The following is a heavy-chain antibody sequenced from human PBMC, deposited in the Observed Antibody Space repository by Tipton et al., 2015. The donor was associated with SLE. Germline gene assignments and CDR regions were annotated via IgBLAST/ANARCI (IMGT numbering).Heavy chain of an antibody. CDR3: AGSWAGSACDI. CDR2: TYHSGMT. Sequence: TLSLTCTVSGGSISNYYCHWIRQSPGKGLEWIGYTYHSGMTHYNPSLKSRVTISIETSKNQFSLKVTSVTAADTTVYFCAGSWAGSACDIWGQGTLVTVS. J-gene: IGHJ3*02. V-gene: IGHV4-59*01. D-gene: IGHD6-13*01. CDR1: GGSISNYY.